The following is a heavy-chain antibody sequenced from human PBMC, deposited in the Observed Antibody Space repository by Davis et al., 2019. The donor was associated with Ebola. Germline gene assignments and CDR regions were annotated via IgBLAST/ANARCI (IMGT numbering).Heavy chain of an antibody. J-gene: IGHJ4*02. CDR1: GYSFTSYW. CDR3: ARRSGYYGSGSLWDY. CDR2: IDPSDSYT. V-gene: IGHV5-10-1*01. Sequence: GESLKISCKGSGYSFTSYWISWVRQMPGKGLEWMGRIDPSDSYTNYSPSFHGHVTISADKSISTAFLQWSSLKTSDTAMYYCARRSGYYGSGSLWDYWGQGTLVTVSS. D-gene: IGHD3-10*01.